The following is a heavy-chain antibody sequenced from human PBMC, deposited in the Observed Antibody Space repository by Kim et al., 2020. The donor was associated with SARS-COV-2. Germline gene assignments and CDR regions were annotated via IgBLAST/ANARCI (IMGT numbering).Heavy chain of an antibody. D-gene: IGHD2-2*01. CDR2: ISYDGSNK. Sequence: GGSLRLSCAASGLTFRSYGMHWVRQAPGKGLEWVAGISYDGSNKYYADSVKGRFTISRDNSKSTLDLQMNSLRDEDTAVYYCAKAPAVAPAASVYFQYWGQGTLVTVSS. CDR1: GLTFRSYG. J-gene: IGHJ1*01. V-gene: IGHV3-30*18. CDR3: AKAPAVAPAASVYFQY.